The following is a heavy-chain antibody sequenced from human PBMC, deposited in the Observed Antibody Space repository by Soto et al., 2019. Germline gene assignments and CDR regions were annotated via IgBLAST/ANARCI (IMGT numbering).Heavy chain of an antibody. V-gene: IGHV3-9*01. CDR1: GFTFDDYA. CDR2: ISWNSGSI. CDR3: AKGVVDVGYCSGGSCYLYNWFDP. Sequence: GGSLRLSCAASGFTFDDYAMHWVRQAPGKGLEWVSGISWNSGSIGYADSVKGRFTISRDNAKNSLYLQMNSLRAEDTALYYCAKGVVDVGYCSGGSCYLYNWFDPWGQGTLVTVSS. J-gene: IGHJ5*02. D-gene: IGHD2-15*01.